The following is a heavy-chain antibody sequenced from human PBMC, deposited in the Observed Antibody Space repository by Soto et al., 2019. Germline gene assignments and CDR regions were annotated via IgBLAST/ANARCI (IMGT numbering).Heavy chain of an antibody. Sequence: GASVKVSCKASGYTFTTYGIHWVRQAPGQRLEWMGWINAGNGNTKYSQKSQGRVTISRDTSASTAYMELNSLRSEDTAVYYCARDPDQAAAGTHFDYWGQGTLVTVSS. CDR1: GYTFTTYG. CDR3: ARDPDQAAAGTHFDY. D-gene: IGHD6-13*01. V-gene: IGHV1-3*01. J-gene: IGHJ4*02. CDR2: INAGNGNT.